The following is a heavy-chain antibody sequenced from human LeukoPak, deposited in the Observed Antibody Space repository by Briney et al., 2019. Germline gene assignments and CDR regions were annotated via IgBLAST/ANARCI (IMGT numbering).Heavy chain of an antibody. J-gene: IGHJ6*04. Sequence: GGSLRLSCAASEFTFSSYAMHWVRQAPGKGLEWVAVISYDGRNKYYADSVKGRFTISRDNSKNTLYLQMNSLRAEDTAVYYCARDREWSRVYQYMDVWGKGTTVTVSS. CDR1: EFTFSSYA. D-gene: IGHD6-19*01. V-gene: IGHV3-30*04. CDR3: ARDREWSRVYQYMDV. CDR2: ISYDGRNK.